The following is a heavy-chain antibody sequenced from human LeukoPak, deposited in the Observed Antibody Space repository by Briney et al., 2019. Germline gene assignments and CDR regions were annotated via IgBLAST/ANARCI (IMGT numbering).Heavy chain of an antibody. J-gene: IGHJ5*02. Sequence: SETLSLTCAVYGGSFSGYYWSWIRQPPGKGLEWIGEINHSGSTNYNPSLKRRVTISVDTSKNQFSLKRSSVTAADLALHSCARDDGRPWGQGTLVSVP. D-gene: IGHD1-26*01. V-gene: IGHV4-34*01. CDR1: GGSFSGYY. CDR3: ARDDGRP. CDR2: INHSGST.